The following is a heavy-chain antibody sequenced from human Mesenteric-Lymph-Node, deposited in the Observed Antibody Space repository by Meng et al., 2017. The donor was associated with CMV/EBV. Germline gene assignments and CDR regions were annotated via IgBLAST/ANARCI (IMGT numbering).Heavy chain of an antibody. J-gene: IGHJ6*02. CDR2: ISSSSSTI. V-gene: IGHV3-11*01. CDR1: GFTFSDYY. Sequence: GESLKISCAASGFTFSDYYMSWIRQAPGKGLEWVSYISSSSSTIYYADSVKGRFTISRDNAKNSLYLQMNSLRAEDTAVYYCARDSVTAYYYYGMDVWGQGTTVTVSS. D-gene: IGHD1-14*01. CDR3: ARDSVTAYYYYGMDV.